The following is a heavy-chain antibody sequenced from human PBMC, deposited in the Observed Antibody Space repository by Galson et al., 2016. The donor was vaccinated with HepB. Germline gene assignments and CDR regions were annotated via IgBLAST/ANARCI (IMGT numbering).Heavy chain of an antibody. J-gene: IGHJ4*02. CDR3: YSYGY. Sequence: SLRLSCAASGFTFSSHSMTWVRQALGKGLEWVPVIGGSGGSTYYADSVKGRFTISSDNSKNTVYLQMNSLSAGDTAVYYCYSYGYWGQGTLVTVSS. D-gene: IGHD4-11*01. CDR2: IGGSGGST. CDR1: GFTFSSHS. V-gene: IGHV3-23*01.